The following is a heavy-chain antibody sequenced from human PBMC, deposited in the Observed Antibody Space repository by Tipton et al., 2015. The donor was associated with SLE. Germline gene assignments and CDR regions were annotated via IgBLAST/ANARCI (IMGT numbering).Heavy chain of an antibody. CDR3: AKDSGDYDFGQDP. CDR1: GGSISSSSHY. V-gene: IGHV4-61*02. Sequence: TLSLTCAVSGGSISSSSHYWSWIRQPAGKGLEWIGRIHYTGLTIYNPSLKSRVTISVDTSKNQFSLKLSSVTAADTAVYYCAKDSGDYDFGQDPWGRGTLVTVSS. CDR2: IHYTGLT. D-gene: IGHD3-3*01. J-gene: IGHJ5*02.